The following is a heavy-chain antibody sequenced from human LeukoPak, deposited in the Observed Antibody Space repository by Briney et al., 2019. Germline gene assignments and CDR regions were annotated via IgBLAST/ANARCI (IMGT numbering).Heavy chain of an antibody. J-gene: IGHJ4*02. CDR3: ARGERGYSYGLIDY. CDR2: IIHILGIA. V-gene: IGHV1-69*04. D-gene: IGHD5-18*01. CDR1: GGTFSSYA. Sequence: SVKVSCKASGGTFSSYAISWVRQAPGQGLEWMGRIIHILGIANYAQKFQGRVTTTADKSTSTAYMELSSLRSEDTAVYYCARGERGYSYGLIDYWGQGTLVTVSS.